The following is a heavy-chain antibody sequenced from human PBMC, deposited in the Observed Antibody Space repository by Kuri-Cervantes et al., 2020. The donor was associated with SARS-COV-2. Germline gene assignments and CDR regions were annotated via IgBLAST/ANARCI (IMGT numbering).Heavy chain of an antibody. J-gene: IGHJ4*02. CDR3: ARGPTGGYDFWSGYETNFDY. CDR2: IYYSGST. CDR1: GGSISSGGYY. D-gene: IGHD3-3*01. Sequence: SETLSLTCTVSGGSISSGGYYWSWIRQHPGKGLEWIGYIYYSGSTYYNPSLKSRVTISVDTSKNQFSLKLSSVTAADTAVYYCARGPTGGYDFWSGYETNFDYWGQGTLVTVSS. V-gene: IGHV4-39*01.